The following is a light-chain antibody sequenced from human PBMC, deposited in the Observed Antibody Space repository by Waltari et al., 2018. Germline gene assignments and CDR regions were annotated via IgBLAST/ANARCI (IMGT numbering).Light chain of an antibody. CDR3: QQSASYWT. J-gene: IGKJ1*01. CDR2: GAS. V-gene: IGKV3-15*01. Sequence: EIVMTQSPATLSVSPGERATLSCRASQSVISHLAWFQQKPGQAPRLLIYGASTRATGVPARFSGSGSGTEFTLTISSLQSEDFAVYYCQQSASYWTFGQGTKVDIK. CDR1: QSVISH.